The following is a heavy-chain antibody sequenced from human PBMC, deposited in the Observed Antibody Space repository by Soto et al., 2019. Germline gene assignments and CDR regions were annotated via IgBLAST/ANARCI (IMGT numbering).Heavy chain of an antibody. CDR2: IYYSGST. D-gene: IGHD2-15*01. CDR3: ARDLGDCSGGSWYNYYYGMDA. V-gene: IGHV4-61*01. J-gene: IGHJ6*02. Sequence: SETLSLTCTVSGGSISSGSYYWSWIRQPPGKGLEWIGYIYYSGSTNYNPSLKSRVTISVDTSKNQFSLKLSSVTAADTAVYYCARDLGDCSGGSWYNYYYGMDAWGQGTTVTVSS. CDR1: GGSISSGSYY.